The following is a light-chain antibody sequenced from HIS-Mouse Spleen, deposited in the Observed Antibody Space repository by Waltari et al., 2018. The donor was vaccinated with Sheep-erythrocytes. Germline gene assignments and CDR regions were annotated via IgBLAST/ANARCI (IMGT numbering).Light chain of an antibody. CDR3: CSYAGSYNHV. Sequence: QSALTQPRSVSGSPGQSVTISCTGTSSDVGGYNYVSWYQQHPGKASKLMIYDVSKRPSGVTDRFSGSKSGNTASLTISGLQAEDEADYYCCSYAGSYNHVFATGTKVTVL. CDR1: SSDVGGYNY. CDR2: DVS. V-gene: IGLV2-11*01. J-gene: IGLJ1*01.